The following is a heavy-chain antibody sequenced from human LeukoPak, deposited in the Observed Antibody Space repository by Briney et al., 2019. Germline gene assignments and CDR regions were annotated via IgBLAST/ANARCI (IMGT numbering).Heavy chain of an antibody. CDR2: INWNGGST. D-gene: IGHD1-1*01. CDR1: GFTFDDYG. J-gene: IGHJ4*02. V-gene: IGHV3-20*04. CDR3: ARDDGWNARGKGPDY. Sequence: GGSLRLFCAASGFTFDDYGMSWVRQAPGKGLEWVSGINWNGGSTGYADSVKGRFTISRDNAKNSLYLQMNSLRAEDTALYYCARDDGWNARGKGPDYWGQGTLVTVSS.